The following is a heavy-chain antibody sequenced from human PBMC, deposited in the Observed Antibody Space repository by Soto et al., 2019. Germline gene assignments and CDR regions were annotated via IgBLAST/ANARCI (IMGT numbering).Heavy chain of an antibody. J-gene: IGHJ4*02. CDR3: GXXXXXXXXGXXXXXXXXXXXXXXXXXXXSXTAADTAMSLCARGPSRHRVYFDY. CDR2: INQSGST. D-gene: IGHD5-18*01. V-gene: IGHV4-34*01. CDR1: GGSFSSYY. Sequence: SETLSLTCAVYGGSFSSYYWGWIRQPPGKGLEWIGQINQSGSTNYNPSLKSRVTISVDTSKNQFSLSLTSVTAADTAMYFCGXXXXXXXXGXXXXXXXXXXXXXXXXXXXSXTAADTAMSLCARGPSRHRVYFDYWGPGTLVTVSS.